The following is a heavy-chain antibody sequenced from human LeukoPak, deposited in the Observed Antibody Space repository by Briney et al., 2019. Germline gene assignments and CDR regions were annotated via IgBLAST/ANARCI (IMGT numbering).Heavy chain of an antibody. CDR1: GFSFSSYA. Sequence: GGSLRLSCAASGFSFSSYAMSWVRQAPGKGLEWVSSISGSGDNTYYAESVKGRFTISRDNSKNTLFLQVNSLRAEDTAVFYCAKRSGYTTGWFFDFWGQGTLVTVSS. CDR3: AKRSGYTTGWFFDF. D-gene: IGHD6-19*01. J-gene: IGHJ4*02. V-gene: IGHV3-23*01. CDR2: ISGSGDNT.